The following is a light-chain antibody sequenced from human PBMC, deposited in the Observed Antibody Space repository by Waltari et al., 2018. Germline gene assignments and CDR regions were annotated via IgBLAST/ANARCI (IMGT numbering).Light chain of an antibody. CDR1: SSDVGGYDY. V-gene: IGLV2-14*03. CDR3: SSYTTDSLGV. CDR2: DVT. J-gene: IGLJ2*01. Sequence: QSALTQPASVSGSPGQSISISCTGTSSDVGGYDYVSWYQQHPGKAPKLMIYDVTHRASGVPNRFSGSKSGITASLTFSGLQPEDEADYYCSSYTTDSLGVFGGGTKLTVL.